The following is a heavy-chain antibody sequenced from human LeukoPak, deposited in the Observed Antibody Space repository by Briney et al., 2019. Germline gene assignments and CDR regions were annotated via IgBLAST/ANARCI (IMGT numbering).Heavy chain of an antibody. Sequence: GGSLRLSCAASGFTFRSYAMTWVRQAPGKGLEWVSVISGSGGTIYYADSVRGRFTISRDNSRNTLYLQMNSLRAEDTAVYYCAKGPTSSWCSHQDSWGQGTLVTVSS. CDR2: ISGSGGTI. J-gene: IGHJ4*02. CDR3: AKGPTSSWCSHQDS. CDR1: GFTFRSYA. V-gene: IGHV3-23*01. D-gene: IGHD6-13*01.